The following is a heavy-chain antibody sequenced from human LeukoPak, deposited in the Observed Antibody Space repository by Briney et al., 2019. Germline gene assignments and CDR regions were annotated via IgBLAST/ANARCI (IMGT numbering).Heavy chain of an antibody. J-gene: IGHJ5*02. V-gene: IGHV4-39*01. CDR2: ISYSGST. Sequence: PSETLSLTCTVSGGSISGYNYYWGWIRQPPGKGLEWIGSISYSGSTYYNPSLKSRVIISVDTSKNQFSLKVNSVTAADTAVYYCARLGYCSNTSCHLSWFDPWGQGTLVAVSS. D-gene: IGHD2-2*01. CDR3: ARLGYCSNTSCHLSWFDP. CDR1: GGSISGYNYY.